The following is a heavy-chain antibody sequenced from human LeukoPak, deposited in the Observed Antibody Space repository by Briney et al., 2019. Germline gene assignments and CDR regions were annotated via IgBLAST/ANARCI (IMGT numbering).Heavy chain of an antibody. Sequence: SVKVSCKASGGTFRSYAISWVRQAPGQGLEWMGRIIPIFGIANYAQKFQGRVTITADKSTSTAYMELSSLRSEDTAVYYCARDGVRLLGAVAGNWFDPWGQGTLVTVSS. V-gene: IGHV1-69*04. CDR1: GGTFRSYA. CDR3: ARDGVRLLGAVAGNWFDP. D-gene: IGHD6-19*01. CDR2: IIPIFGIA. J-gene: IGHJ5*02.